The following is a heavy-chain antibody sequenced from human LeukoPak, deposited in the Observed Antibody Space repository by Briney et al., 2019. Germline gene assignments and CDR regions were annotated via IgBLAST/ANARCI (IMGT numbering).Heavy chain of an antibody. Sequence: PSEALSLTCTVSGGSISSGSYYWSWIRQPAGKGLEWIGLIYTSGTTNYNPSLKSRVTISVNTSKNQFSLKLSSVTAADTAVYYCARAQQLTYFDYWGQGTLVTVSP. CDR2: IYTSGTT. D-gene: IGHD6-13*01. CDR1: GGSISSGSYY. CDR3: ARAQQLTYFDY. V-gene: IGHV4-61*02. J-gene: IGHJ4*02.